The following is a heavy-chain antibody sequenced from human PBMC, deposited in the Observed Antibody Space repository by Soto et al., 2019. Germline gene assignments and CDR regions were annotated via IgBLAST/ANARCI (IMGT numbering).Heavy chain of an antibody. Sequence: ASVKVSCKASGYTFTSYGISWVRQAPGQGLEWMGWISAYNGNTNYAQKLQGRVTMTTDTSTSTAYMELRSLRSDDTAVYHCASIYSCYSAGEYFHHWGQGTVVTVSS. J-gene: IGHJ1*01. V-gene: IGHV1-18*01. CDR1: GYTFTSYG. CDR3: ASIYSCYSAGEYFHH. CDR2: ISAYNGNT. D-gene: IGHD2-15*01.